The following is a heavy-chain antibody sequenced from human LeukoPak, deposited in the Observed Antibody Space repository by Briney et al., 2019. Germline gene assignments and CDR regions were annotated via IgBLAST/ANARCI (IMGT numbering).Heavy chain of an antibody. CDR3: ATRGSSGWYRGFDY. J-gene: IGHJ4*02. CDR1: GYTLTELS. CDR2: FDPEDGET. D-gene: IGHD6-19*01. Sequence: ASVKVSCKVSGYTLTELSMHWVRQAPGRGLEWMVGFDPEDGETIYAQKFQGRVTMTEDTSTDTAYMELSSLRSEDMAVYYCATRGSSGWYRGFDYWGQGTLVTVSS. V-gene: IGHV1-24*01.